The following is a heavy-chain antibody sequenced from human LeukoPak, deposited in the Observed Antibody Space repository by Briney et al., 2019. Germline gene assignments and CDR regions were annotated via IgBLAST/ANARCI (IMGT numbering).Heavy chain of an antibody. V-gene: IGHV3-7*01. CDR1: GFTFSNYW. CDR3: ARSTAGLDY. J-gene: IGHJ4*02. CDR2: IRQDGSEK. D-gene: IGHD1-1*01. Sequence: QPGGSLRLSCAASGFTFSNYWMSWVRQAPGRGLEWVANIRQDGSEKYYVDSMRGRFTISRDNAKSSLYLQMSSLRAEDTAVYYCARSTAGLDYWGQGTLVTVSS.